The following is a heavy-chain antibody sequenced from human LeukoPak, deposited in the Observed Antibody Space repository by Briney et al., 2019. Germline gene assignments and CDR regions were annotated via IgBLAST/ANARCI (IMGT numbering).Heavy chain of an antibody. CDR3: AKVLAVAGKHDY. J-gene: IGHJ4*02. CDR1: GFTFSSYG. V-gene: IGHV3-33*06. D-gene: IGHD6-19*01. CDR2: IWYDGSNK. Sequence: GRSLRLSCAASGFTFSSYGMHWVRQAPGKGLEWVAVIWYDGSNKYYADSVKGRFTISRDNSKNTLYLQMNSLRAEDTAVYYCAKVLAVAGKHDYWGQGTLVTVSS.